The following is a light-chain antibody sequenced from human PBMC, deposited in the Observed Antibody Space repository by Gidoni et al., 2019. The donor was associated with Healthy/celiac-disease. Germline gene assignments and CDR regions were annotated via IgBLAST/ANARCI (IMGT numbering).Light chain of an antibody. CDR2: KAS. CDR1: QSISSW. V-gene: IGKV1-5*03. Sequence: DIQMTQSPYTLSASVGDRVPITCRASQSISSWLDWYQQKPGKAPKLLIYKASSLESGVPSRFSGSGSGTEFTLNISRLQPDDFATYYCKQYNSYPLTFGGGTKVEIK. J-gene: IGKJ4*01. CDR3: KQYNSYPLT.